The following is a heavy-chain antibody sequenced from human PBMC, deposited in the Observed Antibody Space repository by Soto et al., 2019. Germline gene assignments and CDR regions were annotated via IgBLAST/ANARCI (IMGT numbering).Heavy chain of an antibody. CDR3: AMQGRPCLRGNWFDP. V-gene: IGHV4-34*01. CDR1: GGSFSGYY. D-gene: IGHD3-16*01. CDR2: INHRGST. Sequence: PSETLSLTCAVYGGSFSGYYWSWIRQPPGKGLEWIGEINHRGSTNYNPSLKSRVTISVDTSKNQFSLKLSSVPAADTAVYSCAMQGRPCLRGNWFDPWGQGTLVTVSS. J-gene: IGHJ5*02.